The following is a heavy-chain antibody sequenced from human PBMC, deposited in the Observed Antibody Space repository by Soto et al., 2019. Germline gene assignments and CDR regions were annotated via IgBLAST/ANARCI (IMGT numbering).Heavy chain of an antibody. V-gene: IGHV1-3*01. D-gene: IGHD3-3*01. CDR2: INGNNGNT. Sequence: ASVKVSCKASGYSFTGYAMQWVRRAPGQGLEWMGWINGNNGNTKYSQQFQGRVTITRDPSASTAYMEVRSLRSEDTAVYYCARDNQFLEGLLTSYFDHWGQGTLVTVSS. CDR3: ARDNQFLEGLLTSYFDH. CDR1: GYSFTGYA. J-gene: IGHJ4*02.